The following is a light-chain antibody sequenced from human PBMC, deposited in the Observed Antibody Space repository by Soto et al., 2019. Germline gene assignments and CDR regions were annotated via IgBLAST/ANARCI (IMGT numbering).Light chain of an antibody. Sequence: DIQMTQSPSTLSASVGDRVTITCRASQSISSWLAWYQQKPGKAPKLLIYKASSLESGVPSSFSGSGSGTEFTLTISSLQPDDFAPYYCQQYNSLWTFGKGTKVEIK. CDR2: KAS. V-gene: IGKV1-5*03. J-gene: IGKJ1*01. CDR1: QSISSW. CDR3: QQYNSLWT.